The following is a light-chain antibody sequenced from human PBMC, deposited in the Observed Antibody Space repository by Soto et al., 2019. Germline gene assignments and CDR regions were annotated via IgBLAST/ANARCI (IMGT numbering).Light chain of an antibody. J-gene: IGKJ4*01. CDR3: QQYNNWPPLT. CDR1: QSVSSN. Sequence: EIVMTQSPATLSVSPGERATLSGRASQSVSSNLAWYQQKPGQAPRLLIYAASTRATGIPARFSGSGSGTQFTLAISSLQSEDFAVYYCQQYNNWPPLTFGGGTKVDIK. V-gene: IGKV3D-15*01. CDR2: AAS.